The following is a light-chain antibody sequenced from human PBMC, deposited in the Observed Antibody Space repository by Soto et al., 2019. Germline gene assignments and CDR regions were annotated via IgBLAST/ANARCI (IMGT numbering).Light chain of an antibody. CDR2: DAS. CDR1: QSISVS. CDR3: QQYDKYST. J-gene: IGKJ1*01. V-gene: IGKV1-5*01. Sequence: DIPMTQSPSTLSASLGDTVTITCRASQSISVSFGWYQQKPGKAPNLLIYDASTLRGGVPSRFSGSGSGTEFTLTVTRLPPEDFATYFCQQYDKYSTFGHGTKVDIK.